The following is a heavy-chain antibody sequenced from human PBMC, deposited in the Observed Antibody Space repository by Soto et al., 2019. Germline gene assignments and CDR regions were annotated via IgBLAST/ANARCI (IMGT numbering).Heavy chain of an antibody. D-gene: IGHD2-15*01. CDR2: IYPGDSDT. CDR3: AGVATGSGQLKSYSGLEC. Sequence: EASLKISCKGSGYSFTSYWIGCVRQMPGKGLEWMGIIYPGDSDTRYSPSFQGQVTSSADKSINTAYLQWSSLKASDTAMYYCAGVATGSGQLKSYSGLECWRRGTTIIVAS. CDR1: GYSFTSYW. J-gene: IGHJ6*02. V-gene: IGHV5-51*01.